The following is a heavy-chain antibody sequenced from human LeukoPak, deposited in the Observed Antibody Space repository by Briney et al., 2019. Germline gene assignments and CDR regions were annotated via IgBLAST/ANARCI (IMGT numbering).Heavy chain of an antibody. CDR2: ISGNGGGT. D-gene: IGHD6-13*01. CDR1: SFFFSSYA. V-gene: IGHV3-23*01. CDR3: ADAYGYNSSCFDY. J-gene: IGHJ4*02. Sequence: GGSVRLSRAASSFFFSSYAISWVRQAPGKWLEWVSGISGNGGGTYYADSVKGRLTISTDNSTNTLYLQMNSLRAEETAVYYCADAYGYNSSCFDYWGRGTLVTVSS.